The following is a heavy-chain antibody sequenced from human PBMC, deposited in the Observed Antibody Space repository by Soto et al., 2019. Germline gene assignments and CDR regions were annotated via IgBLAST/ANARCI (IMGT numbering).Heavy chain of an antibody. J-gene: IGHJ4*01. CDR1: GYTFINYY. CDR3: SISTADFDY. CDR2: INPRDGST. V-gene: IGHV1-46*03. D-gene: IGHD3-9*01. Sequence: GASVKVSCKASGYTFINYYIQWVRQAPGQGLEWMGIINPRDGSTNYAQKFQGRVTMTRDTSTSTVYMELSSLRSDDTAVYYCSISTADFDYWGRGSLVTVSS.